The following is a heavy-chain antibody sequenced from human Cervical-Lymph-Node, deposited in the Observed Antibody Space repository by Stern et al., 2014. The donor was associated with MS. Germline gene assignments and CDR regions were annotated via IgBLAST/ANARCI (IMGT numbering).Heavy chain of an antibody. Sequence: EVHLVGSGGGSVQPGRSLGLSCAASGFTFDDCAMPWVRQAPGKGLECVSGISWNSNNIGYADSVRGRCTISRDNAKNSLDLQMNGLRPEDTALYYCAKDISERHYYFDSWGEGTLVTVSS. V-gene: IGHV3-9*01. CDR3: AKDISERHYYFDS. CDR1: GFTFDDCA. D-gene: IGHD3-16*02. CDR2: ISWNSNNI. J-gene: IGHJ4*02.